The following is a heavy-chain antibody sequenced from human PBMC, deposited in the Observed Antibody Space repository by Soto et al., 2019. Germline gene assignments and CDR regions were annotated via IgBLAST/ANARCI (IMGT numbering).Heavy chain of an antibody. CDR1: GGSVSSGSYY. CDR2: IYYSGNT. Sequence: PSETLSLTCTVSGGSVSSGSYYWGWIRQPPGKGLEWIGSIYYSGNTYYNPSLKSRVTISVDTSKNQFSLKLSSVTAADTAAYYCARHVGGYYYYMDVWGKGTTVTVSS. D-gene: IGHD2-15*01. CDR3: ARHVGGYYYYMDV. V-gene: IGHV4-39*01. J-gene: IGHJ6*03.